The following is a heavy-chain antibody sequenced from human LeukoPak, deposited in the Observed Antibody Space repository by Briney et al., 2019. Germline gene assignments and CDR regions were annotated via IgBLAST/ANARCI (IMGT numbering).Heavy chain of an antibody. CDR1: GFTVSSNY. D-gene: IGHD6-13*01. CDR2: INTDGSST. J-gene: IGHJ4*02. Sequence: GGSLRLSCAASGFTVSSNYMSWVRQAPGKGLVWVSRINTDGSSTSYADSVKGRFTISGDNAKNTLYLQMNSLRAEDTAVYYCARNRGYSSSWSPFDYWGQGTLVTVSS. CDR3: ARNRGYSSSWSPFDY. V-gene: IGHV3-74*01.